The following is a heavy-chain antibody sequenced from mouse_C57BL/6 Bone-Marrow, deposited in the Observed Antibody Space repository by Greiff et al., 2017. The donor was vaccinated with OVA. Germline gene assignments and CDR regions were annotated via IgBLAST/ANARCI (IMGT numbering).Heavy chain of an antibody. CDR1: GYTFTSYD. D-gene: IGHD1-1*01. CDR3: ARGLYYYGISSFAY. Sequence: QVQLQQSGPELVKPGASVKLSCKASGYTFTSYDINWVKQRPGQGLEWIGWISPRDGSTKYNEKLKGKATLTVDTSSSTAYMERHSLTSEDSAFYFGARGLYYYGISSFAYWGQGTRVTVSA. J-gene: IGHJ3*01. CDR2: ISPRDGST. V-gene: IGHV1-85*01.